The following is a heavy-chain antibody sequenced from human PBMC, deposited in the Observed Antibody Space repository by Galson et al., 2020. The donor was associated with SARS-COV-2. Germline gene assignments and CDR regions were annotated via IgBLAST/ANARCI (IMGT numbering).Heavy chain of an antibody. Sequence: GESLKISCAASGFTFSSYAMHWVRQAPGKGLEWVAVISYDGSNKYYADSVKGRFTISRDNSKNTLYLQMNSLRAEDTAVYYCEAWDTAMVDLDYWGQGTLVTVSS. CDR3: EAWDTAMVDLDY. J-gene: IGHJ4*02. CDR1: GFTFSSYA. CDR2: ISYDGSNK. V-gene: IGHV3-30*04. D-gene: IGHD5-18*01.